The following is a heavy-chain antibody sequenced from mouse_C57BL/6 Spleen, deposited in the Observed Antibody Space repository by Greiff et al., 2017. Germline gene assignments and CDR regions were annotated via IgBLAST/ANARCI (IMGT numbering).Heavy chain of an antibody. J-gene: IGHJ2*01. CDR1: GFNIKDYY. Sequence: EVKLEASGAELVKPGASVKLSCTASGFNIKDYYMHWVKQRTEQGLEWIGRIDPEDGETKYAPKFQGKATITADTSSNTAYLQLSSLTSEDTAVYYCARELRPHRYFDYWGQGTTLTVSS. V-gene: IGHV14-2*01. CDR3: ARELRPHRYFDY. CDR2: IDPEDGET.